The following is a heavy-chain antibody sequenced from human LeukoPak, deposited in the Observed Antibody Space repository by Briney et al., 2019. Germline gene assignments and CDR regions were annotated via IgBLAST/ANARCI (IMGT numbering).Heavy chain of an antibody. CDR2: IYYSGST. CDR1: GDSISSSSYY. CDR3: ARSAGGWYSDL. J-gene: IGHJ2*01. V-gene: IGHV4-39*07. Sequence: SETLSLTCTVSGDSISSSSYYWGWIRQPPGKGLEWIGSIYYSGSTYYNPSLKSRVTISVDTSKNQFSLKLSSVTAADTAVYYCARSAGGWYSDLWGRGTLVTVSS. D-gene: IGHD3-16*01.